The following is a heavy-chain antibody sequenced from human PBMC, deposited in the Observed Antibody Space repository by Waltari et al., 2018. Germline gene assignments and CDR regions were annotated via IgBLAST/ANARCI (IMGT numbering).Heavy chain of an antibody. V-gene: IGHV4-59*11. D-gene: IGHD3-22*01. CDR3: ARDQYYYDSSGYYFYYYGMDV. CDR1: GGSISSHY. J-gene: IGHJ6*02. Sequence: QVQLQESGPGLVKPSETLSLTCTVSGGSISSHYWSWIRQPPGKGLEWIGYIYYSGSTNYNPSLKSRVTISVDTSKNQFSLKLSSVTAADTAVYYCARDQYYYDSSGYYFYYYGMDVWGQGTTVTVSS. CDR2: IYYSGST.